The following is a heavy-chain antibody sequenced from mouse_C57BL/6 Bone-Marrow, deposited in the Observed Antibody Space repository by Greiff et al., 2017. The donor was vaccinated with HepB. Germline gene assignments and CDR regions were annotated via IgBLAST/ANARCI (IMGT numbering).Heavy chain of an antibody. V-gene: IGHV5-4*01. CDR3: ARLIYYYAMDY. J-gene: IGHJ4*01. CDR2: ISDGGSYT. D-gene: IGHD2-4*01. CDR1: GFTFSSYA. Sequence: EVHLVESGGGLVKPGGSLKLSCAASGFTFSSYAMSWVRQTPEKRLEWVATISDGGSYTYYPDNVKGRFTISRDNAKNNLYLQMSHLKSEDTAMYYCARLIYYYAMDYWGQGASVTVSS.